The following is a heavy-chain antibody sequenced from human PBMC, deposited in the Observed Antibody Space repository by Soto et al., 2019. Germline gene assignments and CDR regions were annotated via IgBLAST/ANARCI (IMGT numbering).Heavy chain of an antibody. CDR3: ASWHEREHAYDV. CDR1: GFTVSGKRY. J-gene: IGHJ3*01. Sequence: GGSLRLSCAALGFTVSGKRYVAWVRQAPGKGLEWISALYDVDGTFYADSVKGRFTTSSDSSKTTVYLQMNALRPDDTAVYYCASWHEREHAYDVWGRGTTVTVSS. D-gene: IGHD1-1*01. CDR2: LYDVDGT. V-gene: IGHV3-53*01.